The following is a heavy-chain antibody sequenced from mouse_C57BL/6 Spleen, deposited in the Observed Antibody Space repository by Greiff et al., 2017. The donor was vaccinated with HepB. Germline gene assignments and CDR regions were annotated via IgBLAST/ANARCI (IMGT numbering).Heavy chain of an antibody. V-gene: IGHV7-3*01. J-gene: IGHJ4*01. Sequence: VKVEESGGGLVQPGGSLSLSCAASGFTFTDYYLSWVRQPPGTALEWLGFIRNKANGYTTEYSASVKGRFTISRDNSQSILYLQMNALRAEDSATYYCAKLTGTLYYAMDYWGQGTSVTVSS. CDR1: GFTFTDYY. D-gene: IGHD4-1*01. CDR2: IRNKANGYTT. CDR3: AKLTGTLYYAMDY.